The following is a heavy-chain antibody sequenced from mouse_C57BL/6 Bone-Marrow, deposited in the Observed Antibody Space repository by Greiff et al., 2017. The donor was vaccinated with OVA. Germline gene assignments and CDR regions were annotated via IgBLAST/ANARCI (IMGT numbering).Heavy chain of an antibody. Sequence: EVMLVESGGDLVKPGGSLKLSCAASGFTFSSYGMSWVRQTPDKRLEWVATISSGGSYTYYPDSVKGRFTISRDNAKNTLYLQMSSLKSEDTAMYYCARRLHEDAYWGQGTLVTVSA. J-gene: IGHJ3*01. CDR3: ARRLHEDAY. CDR1: GFTFSSYG. CDR2: ISSGGSYT. V-gene: IGHV5-6*02.